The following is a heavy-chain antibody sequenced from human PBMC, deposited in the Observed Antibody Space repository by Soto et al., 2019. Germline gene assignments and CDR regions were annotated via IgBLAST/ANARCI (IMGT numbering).Heavy chain of an antibody. J-gene: IGHJ4*02. Sequence: ASVKVSCKASGYTFTSYGISWVRQAPGQGLEWMGRISPYIGNANYAQKFQGRVTITTDKSTSTAYMELSSLRSEDTAVYYCASRTVTTINWGQGTLVTVSS. CDR2: ISPYIGNA. D-gene: IGHD4-4*01. CDR3: ASRTVTTIN. V-gene: IGHV1-18*01. CDR1: GYTFTSYG.